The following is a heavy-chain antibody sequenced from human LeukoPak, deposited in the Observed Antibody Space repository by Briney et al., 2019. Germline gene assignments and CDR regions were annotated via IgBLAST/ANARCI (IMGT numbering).Heavy chain of an antibody. J-gene: IGHJ5*02. CDR3: AKDWGSSDWYNYFDP. CDR1: GFTIGIYG. CDR2: ISHDGGEK. V-gene: IGHV3-30*18. Sequence: GGSLRLSCEVSGFTIGIYGMHWVRQAPGKGLEWVAMISHDGGEKYYGDSAKGRFTISRDDSKNMLYLQMNSLSTEDTALYYCAKDWGSSDWYNYFDPWGQGTLVTVSS. D-gene: IGHD6-19*01.